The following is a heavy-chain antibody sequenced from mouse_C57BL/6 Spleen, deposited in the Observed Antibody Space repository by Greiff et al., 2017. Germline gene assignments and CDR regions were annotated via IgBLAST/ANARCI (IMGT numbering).Heavy chain of an antibody. D-gene: IGHD1-1*01. CDR1: GFTFSDYY. Sequence: EVKVEESEGGLVRPGSSMKLSCTASGFTFSDYYMAWVRQVPEQGLEWIANINPDGSSTYYQDSLKSRFTISRDNASNIPYLQMSSLTSEDTATYSCARGSGYEMDYWGQGTSVTVSS. CDR2: INPDGSST. CDR3: ARGSGYEMDY. V-gene: IGHV5-16*01. J-gene: IGHJ4*01.